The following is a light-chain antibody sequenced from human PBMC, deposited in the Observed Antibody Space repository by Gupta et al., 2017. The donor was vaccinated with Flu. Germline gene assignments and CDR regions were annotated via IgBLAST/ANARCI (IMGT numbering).Light chain of an antibody. Sequence: QSVLTQPPSPSGTPRQTVTLPCSGRSSNIGSNTVNWYQQLPGTAPKLLIYSNNQRPSGVPDRFSGSKSGTSASLAISGLQSEDEADYYCAAWDDSLNGPVVFGGGTKLTVL. V-gene: IGLV1-44*01. CDR3: AAWDDSLNGPVV. J-gene: IGLJ2*01. CDR1: SSNIGSNT. CDR2: SNN.